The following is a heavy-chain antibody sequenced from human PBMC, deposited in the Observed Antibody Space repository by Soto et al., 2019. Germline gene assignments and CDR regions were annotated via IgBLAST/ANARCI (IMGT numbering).Heavy chain of an antibody. CDR1: GFSLNTYGVG. J-gene: IGHJ4*02. CDR3: ALPHYDSSGYFYYFDY. Sequence: QITLKESGPTLVKPTQTLTLTCTFSGFSLNTYGVGVAWIRQPPGKALEWLALIYWYDDKRYRPSLKSRLTITKDTSKNQVVLRMTNMDPVETATYYCALPHYDSSGYFYYFDYWGQGTLVTVSS. CDR2: IYWYDDK. V-gene: IGHV2-5*01. D-gene: IGHD3-22*01.